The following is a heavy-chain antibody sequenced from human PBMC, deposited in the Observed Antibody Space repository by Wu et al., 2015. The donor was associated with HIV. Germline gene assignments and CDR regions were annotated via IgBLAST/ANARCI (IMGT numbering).Heavy chain of an antibody. CDR2: IIPIFGTA. D-gene: IGHD2-2*02. CDR3: ARDRLPSYCSSTSCYSYYYYMDV. CDR1: GGTFSSYA. V-gene: IGHV1-69*12. J-gene: IGHJ6*03. Sequence: QVQLVQSGAEVKKPGSSVKVSCKASGGTFSSYAISWVRQAPGQGLEWMGGIIPIFGTANYAQKFQGRVTITADESTSTAYMELSSLRSEDTAVYYCARDRLPSYCSSTSCYSYYYYMDVWGKGTTVTVSS.